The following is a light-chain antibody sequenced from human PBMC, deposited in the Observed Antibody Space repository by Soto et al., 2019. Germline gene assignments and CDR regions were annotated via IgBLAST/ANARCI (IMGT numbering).Light chain of an antibody. CDR2: GNN. Sequence: QSVLTQPPSASGTPGQRVTISCSGSGSSIGTNTVNWYRQLPGTAPKLLIYGNNQRPSGVPDRFSGSKSGTSASLAISGLQSEDEAEYYCETWDTNTRVFGGGTKLTVL. J-gene: IGLJ3*02. CDR3: ETWDTNTRV. CDR1: GSSIGTNT. V-gene: IGLV1-44*01.